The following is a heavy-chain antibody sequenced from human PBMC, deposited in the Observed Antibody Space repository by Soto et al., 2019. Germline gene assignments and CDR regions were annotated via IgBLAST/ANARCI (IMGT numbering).Heavy chain of an antibody. Sequence: GASMKVSCKASGYTFTSHGISWVRQAPRQGLEWMGWISAYNGNTNYAQKLQGRVTMTTDTSTSTAYMELRSLRSDDTAVYYCAREDFVVVPAADDSYYYYYGMDVWGQGTTVTVSS. V-gene: IGHV1-18*01. CDR1: GYTFTSHG. CDR3: AREDFVVVPAADDSYYYYYGMDV. J-gene: IGHJ6*02. D-gene: IGHD2-2*01. CDR2: ISAYNGNT.